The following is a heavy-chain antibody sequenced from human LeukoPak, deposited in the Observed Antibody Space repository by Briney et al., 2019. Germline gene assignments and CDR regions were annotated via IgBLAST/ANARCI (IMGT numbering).Heavy chain of an antibody. Sequence: GESLKISCKGSGYSFTTHWIGWVRQMPGKGLEWMGIIYPGDSDTRYSPSFQGQVTISADKSISTAYLQWSSLKASDTAMYYCARSRYNWNAPTYFNYWGQGTLVTVSS. CDR3: ARSRYNWNAPTYFNY. D-gene: IGHD1-20*01. J-gene: IGHJ4*02. V-gene: IGHV5-51*01. CDR1: GYSFTTHW. CDR2: IYPGDSDT.